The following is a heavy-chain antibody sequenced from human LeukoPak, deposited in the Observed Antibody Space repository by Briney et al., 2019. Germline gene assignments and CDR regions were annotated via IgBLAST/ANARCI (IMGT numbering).Heavy chain of an antibody. CDR2: IYYSGST. J-gene: IGHJ4*02. CDR1: GGSISNAAYY. Sequence: PSETLSLTCTVFGGSISNAAYYWSWIRQPPGKGLEWTGSIYYSGSTYYNPSLKSRVTISVDTSKNQFSLKLSSVTAADTAVYYCATLTGWGLQHYWGQGTLVTVSS. CDR3: ATLTGWGLQHY. D-gene: IGHD7-27*01. V-gene: IGHV4-39*01.